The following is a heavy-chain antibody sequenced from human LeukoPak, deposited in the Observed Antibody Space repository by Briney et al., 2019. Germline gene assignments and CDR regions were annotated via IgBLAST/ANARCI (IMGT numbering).Heavy chain of an antibody. CDR2: IKQDGSEK. CDR1: EFTFGSYW. D-gene: IGHD3-22*01. Sequence: PGGSLRLSCAASEFTFGSYWMSWVRQAPGKGLEWVANIKQDGSEKYYVDSVKGRFTVSRDNAKKSLYLQMNSLRAEDTAVYYCARIYYDTSGDDWGQGTLVIVSS. CDR3: ARIYYDTSGDD. J-gene: IGHJ4*02. V-gene: IGHV3-7*01.